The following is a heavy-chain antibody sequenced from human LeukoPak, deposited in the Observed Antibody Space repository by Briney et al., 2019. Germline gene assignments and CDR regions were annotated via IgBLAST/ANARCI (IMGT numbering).Heavy chain of an antibody. D-gene: IGHD3-22*01. CDR1: GGSISSGSYY. CDR3: ARGAYGSTQPFDY. J-gene: IGHJ4*02. V-gene: IGHV4-61*02. CDR2: IYTSGST. Sequence: TPSETLSLTCTVSGGSISSGSYYWSWIRQPAGKGLEWIGRIYTSGSTNYNPSLKSRVTISVDTSKNQFSLKLSSVTAADTAVYYCARGAYGSTQPFDYWGQGTLVTVSS.